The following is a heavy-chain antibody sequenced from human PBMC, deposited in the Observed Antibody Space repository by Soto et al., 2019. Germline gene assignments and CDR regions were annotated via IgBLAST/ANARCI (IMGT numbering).Heavy chain of an antibody. CDR3: ARSEGGFWSGYYLYYYYYGMDV. CDR1: DGSISSSSYY. D-gene: IGHD3-3*01. Sequence: PSETLSLTCTVSDGSISSSSYYWGWIRQPPGKGLEWIGSIYYSGSTYYNPSLKSRVTISVDTSKNQFSLKLSSVTAADTAVYYCARSEGGFWSGYYLYYYYYGMDVWGQGTTVTVSS. J-gene: IGHJ6*02. CDR2: IYYSGST. V-gene: IGHV4-39*01.